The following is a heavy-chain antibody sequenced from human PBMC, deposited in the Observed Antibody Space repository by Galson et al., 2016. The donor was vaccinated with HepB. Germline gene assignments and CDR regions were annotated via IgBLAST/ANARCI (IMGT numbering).Heavy chain of an antibody. CDR2: ISGSGAST. CDR1: GFTFSSYA. V-gene: IGHV3-23*01. Sequence: SLRLSCAASGFTFSSYAMSWVRQAPGKGMEWVSVISGSGASTYYADSVKGRFTILRDDSKSTLFLHMNSLRAEDTAVYYCAKGDGYWGLGYMDVWGKGTTVTVSS. D-gene: IGHD3-22*01. CDR3: AKGDGYWGLGYMDV. J-gene: IGHJ6*03.